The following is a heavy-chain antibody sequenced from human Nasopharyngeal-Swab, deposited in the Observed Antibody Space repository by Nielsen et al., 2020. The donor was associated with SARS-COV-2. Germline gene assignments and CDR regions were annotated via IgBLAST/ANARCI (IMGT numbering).Heavy chain of an antibody. CDR1: GGSISSYY. CDR3: ARVLTRNLVVALVLDAFDI. Sequence: GSLRLSCTVSGGSISSYYWSWIRQPPGKGLGGIGFIYYSGSTNYNPSPKSRVTISVDTSKNQFSLKLSSVTAADTAVYYCARVLTRNLVVALVLDAFDIWGQGTMVTVSS. CDR2: IYYSGST. D-gene: IGHD2-15*01. J-gene: IGHJ3*02. V-gene: IGHV4-59*12.